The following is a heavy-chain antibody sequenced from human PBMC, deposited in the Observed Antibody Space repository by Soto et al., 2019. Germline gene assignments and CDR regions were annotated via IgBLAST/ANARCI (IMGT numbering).Heavy chain of an antibody. CDR2: ISAYNGNT. Sequence: ASVKVSCKASGYTFTSYGISWVRQAPGQGLEWMGWISAYNGNTNYAQKLQGRVTMTRDTSTSTAYMELRSLRSDDTAVYYCARDVPIVVVPAATGWFDPWGQGTLVTVSS. V-gene: IGHV1-18*01. CDR1: GYTFTSYG. J-gene: IGHJ5*02. CDR3: ARDVPIVVVPAATGWFDP. D-gene: IGHD2-2*01.